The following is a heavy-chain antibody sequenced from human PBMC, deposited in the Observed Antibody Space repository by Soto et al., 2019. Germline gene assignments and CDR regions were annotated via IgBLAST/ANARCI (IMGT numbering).Heavy chain of an antibody. J-gene: IGHJ6*01. CDR3: AASCVACGRFNYYGMND. CDR1: GCLICRRLLY. Sequence: SVSGCLICRRLLYRKWIRPSPVKSLECTEYIYYSMTTYYNPSLNSPVTISVDTSKNQFSLKLSSLTAADTAVYYCAASCVACGRFNYYGMNDRRQGT. D-gene: IGHD5-12*01. V-gene: IGHV4-31*01. CDR2: IYYSMTT.